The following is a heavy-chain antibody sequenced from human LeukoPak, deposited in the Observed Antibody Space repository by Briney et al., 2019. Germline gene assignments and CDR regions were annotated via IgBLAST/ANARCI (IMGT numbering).Heavy chain of an antibody. V-gene: IGHV4-39*01. CDR3: ARRHYDFWSGYFGGWFDP. CDR2: IYYSGST. CDR1: GGSISSSSYY. J-gene: IGHJ5*02. Sequence: SETLSLTCTVSGGSISSSSYYWGRIRQPPGKGLEWIGSIYYSGSTYYNPSLKSRVTIPVAKSKHQFSLKLSSVTAADTAVYYSARRHYDFWSGYFGGWFDPWGQGTLVTVSS. D-gene: IGHD3-3*01.